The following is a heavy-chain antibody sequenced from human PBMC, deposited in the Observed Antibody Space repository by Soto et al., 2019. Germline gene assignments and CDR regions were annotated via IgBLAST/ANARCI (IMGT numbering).Heavy chain of an antibody. V-gene: IGHV4-31*03. J-gene: IGHJ4*02. CDR3: AREPLNCSGGSCYPVNFDY. D-gene: IGHD2-15*01. Sequence: QVQLQESGPGLVKPSQTLSLTCTVSGGSISSGGYYWSWIRQHPGKGLEWIGYIYYSGSTYYNPSLKSRVTKSVDTSKNQFSLKLSSVTAADTAVYYCAREPLNCSGGSCYPVNFDYWGQGTLVTVSS. CDR2: IYYSGST. CDR1: GGSISSGGYY.